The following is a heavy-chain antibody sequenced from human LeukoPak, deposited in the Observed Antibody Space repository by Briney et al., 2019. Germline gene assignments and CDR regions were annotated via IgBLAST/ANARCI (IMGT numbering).Heavy chain of an antibody. CDR1: GYTFTSYD. CDR2: MNPTSGNT. J-gene: IGHJ6*03. Sequence: ASVKVSCKASGYTFTSYDINWVRQATGQGLEWMGWMNPTSGNTGYAQKFKGRVTMTRNTPISTADMELSSLRSEDTAVYYCAGDKTTVTTYYYYYMDVWGKGTTVTVSS. CDR3: AGDKTTVTTYYYYYMDV. V-gene: IGHV1-8*01. D-gene: IGHD4-11*01.